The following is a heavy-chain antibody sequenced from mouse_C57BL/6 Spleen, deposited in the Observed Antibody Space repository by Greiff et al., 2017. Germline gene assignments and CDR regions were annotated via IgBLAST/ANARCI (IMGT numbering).Heavy chain of an antibody. J-gene: IGHJ2*01. V-gene: IGHV1-69*01. D-gene: IGHD1-1*01. CDR2: IYPSDSYT. CDR1: GYTFTSYW. Sequence: QVQLQQPGAELVMPGASVKLSCKASGYTFTSYWMHWVKQRPGQGLEWIGEIYPSDSYTNYNQKFKGKSTLTADKSSSTAYMQLSSLTSEDSAVYYCARSTHYYGSNSYYFDYGGQGTTLTVSS. CDR3: ARSTHYYGSNSYYFDY.